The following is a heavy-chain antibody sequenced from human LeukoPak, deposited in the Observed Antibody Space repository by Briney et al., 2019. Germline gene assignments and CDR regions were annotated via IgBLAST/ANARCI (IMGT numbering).Heavy chain of an antibody. CDR2: INSDGSST. V-gene: IGHV3-74*01. D-gene: IGHD3-10*01. CDR3: AREREYYYGSGSYFDY. Sequence: PGGSLRLSCAASGFTFSSYWMHWVRQAPGKGLVWVSRINSDGSSTSYADSVKGRFTISRDNAKNTLYLQMNSLRAEDTAVYYCAREREYYYGSGSYFDYWGQGTLVTVSS. J-gene: IGHJ4*02. CDR1: GFTFSSYW.